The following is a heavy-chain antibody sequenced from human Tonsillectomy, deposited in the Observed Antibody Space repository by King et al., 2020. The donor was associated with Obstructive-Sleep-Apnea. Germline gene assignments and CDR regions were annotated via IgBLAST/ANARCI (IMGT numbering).Heavy chain of an antibody. V-gene: IGHV3-30*03. CDR2: ISYDGTTE. D-gene: IGHD3-16*01. CDR3: VRNGGYQLDF. CDR1: GFNFRRTA. J-gene: IGHJ4*02. Sequence: QLVQSGGGVVHPGTSLRLSCAASGFNFRRTAMHWVRQAPGKGLEWVADISYDGTTEYYAESVRGRLTVSRDNSRDTTFLQMKNLSHDDTAVYYCVRNGGYQLDFWGQGTQVTVSS.